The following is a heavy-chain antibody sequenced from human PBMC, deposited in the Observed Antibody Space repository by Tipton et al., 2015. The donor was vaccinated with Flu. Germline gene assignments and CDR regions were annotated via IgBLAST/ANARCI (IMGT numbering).Heavy chain of an antibody. D-gene: IGHD3-22*01. J-gene: IGHJ4*01. V-gene: IGHV3-21*01. CDR1: GFTINSFT. Sequence: SLRLSCTVSGFTINSFTMDWVRQAPGKGPEWVSSISRNSGYIYYADSVKGRFTISRDNAKNVLYLQMDSRRVEDTAIYYCARESQRGYDSSGYYYVTTDWGHGTLVAVAS. CDR3: ARESQRGYDSSGYYYVTTD. CDR2: ISRNSGYI.